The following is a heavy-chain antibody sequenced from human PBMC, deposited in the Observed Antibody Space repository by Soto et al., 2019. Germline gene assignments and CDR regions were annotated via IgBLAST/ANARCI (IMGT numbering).Heavy chain of an antibody. J-gene: IGHJ6*02. CDR3: AREGPYYYGSGSYGYYGMDV. CDR2: IYYSGST. V-gene: IGHV4-30-4*01. CDR1: GGSSSSGDYY. Sequence: SETMSLTCTVSGGSSSSGDYYWSGIRHPPGKGLEWIGYIYYSGSTYYNPSLKSRVTISVDTSKNQFSLKLSSVTAADTAVYYCAREGPYYYGSGSYGYYGMDVWGQGTTVTVSS. D-gene: IGHD3-10*01.